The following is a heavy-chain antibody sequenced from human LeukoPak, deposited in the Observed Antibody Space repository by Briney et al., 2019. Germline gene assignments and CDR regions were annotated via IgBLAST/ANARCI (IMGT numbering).Heavy chain of an antibody. V-gene: IGHV4-30-2*01. CDR2: IYHSASS. J-gene: IGHJ4*02. Sequence: SQTLSLTCTVSGGSISSGGYYWSWIRQPPGKGLEWIGYIYHSASSYYNPSLKSRVTISVDRSKNQFSLKLSSVTAADTAVYYCARIPIVVVPAAIPAEDYWGQGTLVTVSS. D-gene: IGHD2-2*02. CDR1: GGSISSGGYY. CDR3: ARIPIVVVPAAIPAEDY.